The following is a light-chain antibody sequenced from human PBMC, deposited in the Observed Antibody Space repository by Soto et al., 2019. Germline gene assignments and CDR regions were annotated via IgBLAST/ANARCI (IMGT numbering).Light chain of an antibody. V-gene: IGKV1-17*01. CDR2: AAS. CDR1: RDVGSD. CDR3: QQLNSYPLT. Sequence: QMTQSPSSLSASVGEKIIITCRASRDVGSDVSWYQQKPGQAPKLLIYAASNLYTGVPSRFSGSGSGTDFTLTISSLQPEDFAAYYCQQLNSYPLTFGGGTKV. J-gene: IGKJ4*01.